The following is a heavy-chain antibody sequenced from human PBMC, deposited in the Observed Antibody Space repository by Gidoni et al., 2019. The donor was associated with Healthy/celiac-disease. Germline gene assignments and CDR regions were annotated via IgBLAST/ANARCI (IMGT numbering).Heavy chain of an antibody. J-gene: IGHJ4*02. CDR2: INHSGST. D-gene: IGHD3-3*01. V-gene: IGHV4-34*01. CDR3: ARGGDYDFWSGYYGLDY. Sequence: QVQLQQWGAGLLKPSETLSLTCAVYGGSFSGYYWSWIRQPPGKGLEWIGEINHSGSTNYNPSLKSRVTISVDTSKNQFSLKLSSVTAADTAVYYCARGGDYDFWSGYYGLDYWGQGTLVTVSS. CDR1: GGSFSGYY.